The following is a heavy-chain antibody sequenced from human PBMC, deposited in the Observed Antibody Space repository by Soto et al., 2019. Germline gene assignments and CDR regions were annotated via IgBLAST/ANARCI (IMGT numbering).Heavy chain of an antibody. J-gene: IGHJ4*02. CDR3: AREFGWGSPNHAH. CDR1: GCTFGDFG. V-gene: IGHV3-23*01. Sequence: GGSLRLSCATSGCTFGDFGMSWFRHGLGKGLEWVASISDMGYNTFYADSVKGRFAISRDNSQNTLYLEMDRLRVEDTAIYYCAREFGWGSPNHAHWGLGTLVTVSS. CDR2: ISDMGYNT. D-gene: IGHD3-10*01.